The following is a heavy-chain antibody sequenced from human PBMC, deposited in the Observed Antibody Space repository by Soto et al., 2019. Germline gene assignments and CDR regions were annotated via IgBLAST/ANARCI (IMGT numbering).Heavy chain of an antibody. J-gene: IGHJ3*02. V-gene: IGHV4-34*01. D-gene: IGHD7-27*01. CDR3: ARGRLGRYAFDI. Sequence: SETLSLTCAVYGGSFSGYYWSWIRQPPGKGLEWIGEINHSGSTNYNPSLKSRVTISVDTSKNQFSLKLSSVTAADTAVYYCARGRLGRYAFDIWGQGTMVTVSS. CDR2: INHSGST. CDR1: GGSFSGYY.